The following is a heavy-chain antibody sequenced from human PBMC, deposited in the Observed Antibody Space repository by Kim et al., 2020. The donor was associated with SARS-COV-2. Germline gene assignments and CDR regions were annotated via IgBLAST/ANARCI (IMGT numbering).Heavy chain of an antibody. CDR1: GGSISSYY. CDR3: ARRALGYCSGGSCYSGFDY. Sequence: SETLSLTCTVSGGSISSYYWSWIRQPPGKGLEWIGYIYYSGSTNYKSRVTISVDTSKNQFSLKLSSVTAADTAVYYCARRALGYCSGGSCYSGFDYWGQGTLVTVSS. J-gene: IGHJ4*02. V-gene: IGHV4-59*08. D-gene: IGHD2-15*01. CDR2: IYYSGST.